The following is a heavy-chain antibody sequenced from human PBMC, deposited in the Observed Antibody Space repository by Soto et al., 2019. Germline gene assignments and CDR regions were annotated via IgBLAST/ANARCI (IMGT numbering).Heavy chain of an antibody. V-gene: IGHV3-53*04. CDR2: IYSGGST. Sequence: GGSLRLSCAASGFTVSSNYMSWVRQAPGKGLEWVSVIYSGGSTYYADSVKGRFTISRHNSKNTLYLQMNSLRAEDTAVYYCARQLKYGDANAFDIWGQGTMVTVSS. CDR3: ARQLKYGDANAFDI. J-gene: IGHJ3*02. D-gene: IGHD4-17*01. CDR1: GFTVSSNY.